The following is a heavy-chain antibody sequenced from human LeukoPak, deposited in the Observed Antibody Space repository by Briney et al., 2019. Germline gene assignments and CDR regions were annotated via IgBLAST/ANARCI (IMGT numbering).Heavy chain of an antibody. Sequence: SGGSLRLSCEASGFTFSSYWMHWVRQAPGKGLVWVSRINSDGSSTSYADSVKGRFTISRDNSKNTLYLQMNSLRVGDTAVYYCAKSFGYSRSWFDNWGQGTLVTVSS. V-gene: IGHV3-74*01. D-gene: IGHD6-13*01. CDR2: INSDGSST. J-gene: IGHJ4*02. CDR3: AKSFGYSRSWFDN. CDR1: GFTFSSYW.